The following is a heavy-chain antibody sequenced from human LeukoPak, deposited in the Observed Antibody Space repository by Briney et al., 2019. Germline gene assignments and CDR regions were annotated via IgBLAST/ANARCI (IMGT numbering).Heavy chain of an antibody. Sequence: GGSLRLSCAASGFTFSSYWMSCVRQAPGKGLEWVANIKQDGSEKYYVDSVKGRFTISRDNAKNSLYLQMNSLRAEDTAVYYCAREGAITMVRGVTQSGYYMDVWGKGTTVTVSS. CDR2: IKQDGSEK. J-gene: IGHJ6*03. V-gene: IGHV3-7*01. CDR1: GFTFSSYW. CDR3: AREGAITMVRGVTQSGYYMDV. D-gene: IGHD3-10*01.